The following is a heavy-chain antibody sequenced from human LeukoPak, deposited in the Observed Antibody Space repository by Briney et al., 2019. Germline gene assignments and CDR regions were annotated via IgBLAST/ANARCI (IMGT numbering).Heavy chain of an antibody. V-gene: IGHV4-4*07. Sequence: SETLSLTCTVSGGSITTYYWSWIRQPAGKGLEWIGRILTSGRTNYNPSLKSRLTMSAGTSKNQFSLKLNSVTAADTAVYYCAVGRPRNATRLDDGYDFWGQGTMVTVSS. CDR3: AVGRPRNATRLDDGYDF. D-gene: IGHD1-1*01. CDR1: GGSITTYY. CDR2: ILTSGRT. J-gene: IGHJ3*01.